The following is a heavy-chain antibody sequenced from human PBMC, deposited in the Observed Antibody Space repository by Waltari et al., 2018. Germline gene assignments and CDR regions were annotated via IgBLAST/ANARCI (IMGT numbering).Heavy chain of an antibody. CDR2: IYHSGST. CDR1: GYSISSGYY. D-gene: IGHD2-15*01. J-gene: IGHJ4*02. V-gene: IGHV4-38-2*02. CDR3: ARDGLRGGNGAFDY. Sequence: QVQLQESGPGLVKPSETLSLTCAVSGYSISSGYYWGWIRQPPGKGLEWIGSIYHSGSTYYSPSLKSRVTISVDTSKNQFSLKLSSVTAADTALYYCARDGLRGGNGAFDYWGQGTLVTVSS.